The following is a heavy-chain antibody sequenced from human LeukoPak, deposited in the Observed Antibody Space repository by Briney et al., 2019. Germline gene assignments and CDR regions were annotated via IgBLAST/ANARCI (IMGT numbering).Heavy chain of an antibody. J-gene: IGHJ3*02. D-gene: IGHD1-26*01. Sequence: PGGSLRLSCGASGFTFSNAWMSWVRQAPGKGLEWVAYINVITGYIYYADSLKGRFTISRDNAKKSLFLEMNSLRVVDTAVYYCARDRSGSSSVDDAFDIWGQGIMVTVSS. CDR1: GFTFSNAW. CDR2: INVITGYI. V-gene: IGHV3-21*01. CDR3: ARDRSGSSSVDDAFDI.